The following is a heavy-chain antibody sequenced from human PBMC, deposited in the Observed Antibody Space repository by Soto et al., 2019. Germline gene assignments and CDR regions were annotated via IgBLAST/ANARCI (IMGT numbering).Heavy chain of an antibody. CDR1: GYRFTSYW. CDR2: INPYDSDT. D-gene: IGHD2-21*01. V-gene: IGHV5-51*01. CDR3: TRQVIQPRLNYNMDV. Sequence: PGESLKISCKGFGYRFTSYWIGWVRQMPGKGLEWMGIINPYDSDTRYSPSFQGQVTISADKSISTVYLQWSSLKASDTAMYFCTRQVIQPRLNYNMDVWGQGTMVTVSS. J-gene: IGHJ6*02.